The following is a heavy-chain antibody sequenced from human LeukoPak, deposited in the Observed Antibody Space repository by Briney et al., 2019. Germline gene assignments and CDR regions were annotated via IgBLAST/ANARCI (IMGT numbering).Heavy chain of an antibody. J-gene: IGHJ4*02. CDR3: ARDRGAYYYASAPSDY. Sequence: GGSLRLSCVASGFTFRGYTMQWVRQAPGKGLEWVASISGDNLYDNNVAIHYTDSVRGGFTISRDNSKKSAVLEMKSLRAEDTAIYYCARDRGAYYYASAPSDYGGQGTLVTVSS. D-gene: IGHD3-10*01. V-gene: IGHV3-21*01. CDR2: ISGDNLYDNNVAI. CDR1: GFTFRGYT.